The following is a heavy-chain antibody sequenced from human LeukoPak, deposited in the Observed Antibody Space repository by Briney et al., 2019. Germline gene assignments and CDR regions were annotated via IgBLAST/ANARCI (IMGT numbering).Heavy chain of an antibody. J-gene: IGHJ6*04. CDR2: IYYSGST. CDR1: GGSISSGDYY. D-gene: IGHD3-10*01. CDR3: ARDYYYGSGTEYYYYGMDV. Sequence: SQTLSLTCTVSGGSISSGDYYWSWIRQPPGEGLEWIGYIYYSGSTDYNPSLKSRVTISVDTSKNQFSLKLSSVTAADTAVYYCARDYYYGSGTEYYYYGMDVWGKGTTVTVSS. V-gene: IGHV4-30-4*01.